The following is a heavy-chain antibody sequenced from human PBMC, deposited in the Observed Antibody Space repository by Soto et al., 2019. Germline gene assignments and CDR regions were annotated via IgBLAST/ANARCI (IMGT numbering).Heavy chain of an antibody. Sequence: QVQLVQSGAEVRKPGSSVEVSCKASGGTFSRHAIRWVRQAPGQGLEWMGGIIPIFGTANHAQKFQGRVTIIADESTSTVYMELSSLRSEDTAMYYCARGWGYDSNDYYYAYWGQGTLVIVSS. J-gene: IGHJ4*02. CDR2: IIPIFGTA. D-gene: IGHD3-22*01. CDR1: GGTFSRHA. V-gene: IGHV1-69*01. CDR3: ARGWGYDSNDYYYAY.